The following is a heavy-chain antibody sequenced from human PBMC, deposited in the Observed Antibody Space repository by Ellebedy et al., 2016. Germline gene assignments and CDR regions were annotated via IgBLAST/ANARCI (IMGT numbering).Heavy chain of an antibody. CDR3: ARAYCDGDCLGAFNI. D-gene: IGHD2-21*02. CDR2: IDSGDRST. J-gene: IGHJ3*02. Sequence: GESLKISXVASGFTFEDYAMHWVRQVPGKGLVWVARIDSGDRSTSYADSVKGRFTISRDNGENTVYLEMKSLRAEDAAVYYCARAYCDGDCLGAFNIWGRGTLVTVAS. CDR1: GFTFEDYA. V-gene: IGHV3-74*01.